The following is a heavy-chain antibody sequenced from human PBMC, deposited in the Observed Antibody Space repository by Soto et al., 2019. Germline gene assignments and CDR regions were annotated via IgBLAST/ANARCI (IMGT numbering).Heavy chain of an antibody. CDR1: GGSINSGGYS. CDR3: ARGLNYYDSSGSSWFDP. CDR2: IYHTGTT. D-gene: IGHD3-22*01. Sequence: PSETLSLTCTVSGGSINSGGYSWTWIRQPPGKGLEWIGFIYHTGTTYYNPSLKSRVTISVDRSKNQFSLKLNSVTAADTAVYYCARGLNYYDSSGSSWFDPWGQGAVVTVSS. V-gene: IGHV4-30-2*01. J-gene: IGHJ5*02.